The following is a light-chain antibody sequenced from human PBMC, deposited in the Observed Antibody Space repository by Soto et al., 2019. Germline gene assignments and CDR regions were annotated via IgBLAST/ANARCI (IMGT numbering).Light chain of an antibody. CDR2: DNN. J-gene: IGLJ2*01. CDR1: SSNVGSHT. V-gene: IGLV1-44*01. CDR3: AAWDDSLNGV. Sequence: QSVLTQPPSASGTPGQRVTISCSGSSSNVGSHTVNWYQQVPGTAPKLLIYDNNLRPSGVPDRFSGSKSATSASLAISGLQSDDEADYYCAAWDDSLNGVFGGGTKLTVL.